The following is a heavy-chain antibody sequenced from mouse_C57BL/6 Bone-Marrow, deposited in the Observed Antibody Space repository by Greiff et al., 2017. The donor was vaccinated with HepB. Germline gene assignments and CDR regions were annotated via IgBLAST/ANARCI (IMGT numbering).Heavy chain of an antibody. J-gene: IGHJ1*03. Sequence: EVKVEESEGGLVQPGSSMKLSCTASGFTFSDYYMAWVRQVPEKGLEWVANINYDGSSTYYLDSLKSRFIISRDNAKNILYLQMSSLKSEDTATYYCARGDYYGSSYSYWYFDVWGTGTTVTVSS. D-gene: IGHD1-1*01. CDR3: ARGDYYGSSYSYWYFDV. CDR1: GFTFSDYY. CDR2: INYDGSST. V-gene: IGHV5-16*01.